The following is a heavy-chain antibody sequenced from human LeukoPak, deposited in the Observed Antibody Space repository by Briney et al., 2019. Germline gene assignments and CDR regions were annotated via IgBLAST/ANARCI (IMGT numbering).Heavy chain of an antibody. CDR2: INPSGGTT. D-gene: IGHD6-19*01. CDR1: GYTFTSYY. V-gene: IGHV1-46*01. Sequence: VASVKVSCKASGYTFTSYYMNWVRQAPGQGLEWMGIINPSGGTTNYAQKFQGRVTMTRDTSTSTVYMDLSSLRSDDTAVYYCARFAVHRRLTVAGQFGLDYWGQGTLVSVSS. J-gene: IGHJ4*02. CDR3: ARFAVHRRLTVAGQFGLDY.